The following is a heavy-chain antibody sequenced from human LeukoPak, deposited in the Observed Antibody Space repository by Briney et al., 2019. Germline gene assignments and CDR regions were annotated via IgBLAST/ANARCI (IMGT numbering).Heavy chain of an antibody. Sequence: PGGSLRLSCAASGFTFSSYAMSWVRQAPGKGPEWVSGISGSGGSTYYADSVKGRFTVSRDNSKNTLYLQMNSLRAKDTAVYYCAKATAVSAYYFDYWGQGTLVTVSS. J-gene: IGHJ4*02. CDR3: AKATAVSAYYFDY. V-gene: IGHV3-23*01. CDR1: GFTFSSYA. CDR2: ISGSGGST. D-gene: IGHD2-2*01.